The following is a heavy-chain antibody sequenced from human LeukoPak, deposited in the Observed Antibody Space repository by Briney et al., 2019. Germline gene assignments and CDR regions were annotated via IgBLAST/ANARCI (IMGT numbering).Heavy chain of an antibody. D-gene: IGHD1-26*01. CDR2: ISTYNDNT. V-gene: IGHV1-18*01. CDR3: ARQSTRLFNTGSYYPPPAYGY. Sequence: ASVTVSFKASGYTFNTYNINWVRQAPGQGLEWMGWISTYNDNTNYAQKFQGRFTMTTATSTSTAYMELRSLRSDDTAVYYCARQSTRLFNTGSYYPPPAYGYWGQGTLVIVSS. J-gene: IGHJ4*02. CDR1: GYTFNTYN.